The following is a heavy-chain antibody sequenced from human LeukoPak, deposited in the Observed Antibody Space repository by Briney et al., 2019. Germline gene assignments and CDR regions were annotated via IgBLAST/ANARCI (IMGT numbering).Heavy chain of an antibody. CDR1: GFTFSSYA. J-gene: IGHJ6*02. CDR3: ARDRCSGGSCYGYYYGMDV. CDR2: ISGSGGST. Sequence: PGGSLRLSCAASGFTFSSYAMSWVRQAPGKGLEWVSAISGSGGSTYYADSVKGRFTISRDNSKNTLYLQMNSLRAEDTAVYYCARDRCSGGSCYGYYYGMDVWGQGTTVTVSS. D-gene: IGHD2-15*01. V-gene: IGHV3-23*01.